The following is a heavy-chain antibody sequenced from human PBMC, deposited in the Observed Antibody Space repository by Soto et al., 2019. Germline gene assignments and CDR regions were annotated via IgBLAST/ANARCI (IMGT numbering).Heavy chain of an antibody. J-gene: IGHJ6*02. Sequence: ASETLSLTCAVYGGSFSGYYWSWIRQPPGKGLEWIGEINHSGSTNYNPSLKSRVAVSVDTSKNQFSLKLSSVTAADTAVYYRARDWSIFGLYGMDVWGQGTTVTVS. CDR1: GGSFSGYY. V-gene: IGHV4-34*01. CDR2: INHSGST. CDR3: ARDWSIFGLYGMDV. D-gene: IGHD3-3*01.